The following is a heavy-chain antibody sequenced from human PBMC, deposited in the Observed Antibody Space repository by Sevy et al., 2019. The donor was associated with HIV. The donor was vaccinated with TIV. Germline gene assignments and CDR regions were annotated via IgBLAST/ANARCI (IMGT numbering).Heavy chain of an antibody. CDR1: GGTFSSYA. CDR2: IIPIFGTA. V-gene: IGHV1-69*13. Sequence: ASVKVSCKASGGTFSSYAISWVRQAPGQGLEWMGGIIPIFGTANYAQKFQGRVTITADESTSTTYMELSSLRSEDTAVYYCAGDLHSSSSIAYYYYGMDVWGQGTTVTVSS. CDR3: AGDLHSSSSIAYYYYGMDV. D-gene: IGHD6-6*01. J-gene: IGHJ6*02.